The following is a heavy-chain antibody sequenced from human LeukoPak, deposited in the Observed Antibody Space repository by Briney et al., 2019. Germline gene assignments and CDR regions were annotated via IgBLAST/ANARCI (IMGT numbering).Heavy chain of an antibody. V-gene: IGHV3-30*02. CDR2: IRYDGSNK. D-gene: IGHD3-10*01. CDR3: AKGSGSGSYYPYYYYMDV. J-gene: IGHJ6*03. CDR1: GFTFSSYG. Sequence: GGSLRLSCAASGFTFSSYGMHWVRQAPGKGLEWVAFIRYDGSNKYYADSVKGRFTISRDNSKNTLYLQMNSLRAEDTAVYYCAKGSGSGSYYPYYYYMDVWGKGTTVTISS.